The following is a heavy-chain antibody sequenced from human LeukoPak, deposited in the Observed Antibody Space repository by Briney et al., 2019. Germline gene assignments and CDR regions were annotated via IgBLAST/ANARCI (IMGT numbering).Heavy chain of an antibody. CDR2: MNPNSGNT. CDR3: ARVRSRSSSRSLGY. V-gene: IGHV1-8*01. Sequence: ASVKVSCKASGYTFTSYVINWVRQATGQGLEWMGWMNPNSGNTGYAQKFQGRVTMTRNTSISTAYKELSSLRSEDTAVYYCARVRSRSSSRSLGYWGQGTLVTVSS. CDR1: GYTFTSYV. D-gene: IGHD6-6*01. J-gene: IGHJ4*02.